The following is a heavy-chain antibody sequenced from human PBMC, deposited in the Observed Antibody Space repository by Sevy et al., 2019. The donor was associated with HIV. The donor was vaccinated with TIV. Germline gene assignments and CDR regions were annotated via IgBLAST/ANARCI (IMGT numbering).Heavy chain of an antibody. J-gene: IGHJ6*02. D-gene: IGHD5-12*01. Sequence: ASVKVSCKASGGTFSSYAISWVRQAPGQGLEWMGVIIPIFGTANYAQKFQGTVTITADESTSTAYMELSSLRSEDTAVYYCARSTNIVATTKYYYYGMDVWGQGTTVTVSS. CDR3: ARSTNIVATTKYYYYGMDV. V-gene: IGHV1-69*13. CDR2: IIPIFGTA. CDR1: GGTFSSYA.